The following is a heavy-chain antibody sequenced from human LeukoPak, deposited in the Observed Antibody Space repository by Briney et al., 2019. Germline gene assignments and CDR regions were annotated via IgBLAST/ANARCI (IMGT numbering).Heavy chain of an antibody. CDR3: ARGDKVVVAATSVDY. Sequence: GGSLRLSRAASGFTFSSYSMNWVRQAPGKGLEWVSSISSSSSYIYYADSVKGRFTISRDNAKNSLYLQMNSLRAEDTAVYYCARGDKVVVAATSVDYWGQGTLVTVSS. CDR1: GFTFSSYS. V-gene: IGHV3-21*01. CDR2: ISSSSSYI. D-gene: IGHD2-15*01. J-gene: IGHJ4*02.